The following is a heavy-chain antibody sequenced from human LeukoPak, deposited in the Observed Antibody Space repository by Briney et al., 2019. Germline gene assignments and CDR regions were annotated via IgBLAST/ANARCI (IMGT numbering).Heavy chain of an antibody. V-gene: IGHV4-31*03. D-gene: IGHD6-13*01. J-gene: IGHJ6*03. CDR1: GGSISSGGYY. CDR3: ARVVRGSSWYYYYMDV. Sequence: SETLSLTCTVSGGSISSGGYYWSWIRQHPGKGLEWIGYIYYSGSTYYNPSLKSRVTISVDTSKNQLSLKLSSVTAADTAVYYCARVVRGSSWYYYYMDVWGKGTTVTVSS. CDR2: IYYSGST.